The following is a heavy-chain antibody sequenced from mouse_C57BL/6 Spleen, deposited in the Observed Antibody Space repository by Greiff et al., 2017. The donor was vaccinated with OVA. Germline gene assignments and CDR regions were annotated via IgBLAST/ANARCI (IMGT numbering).Heavy chain of an antibody. D-gene: IGHD1-1*01. V-gene: IGHV1-82*01. J-gene: IGHJ4*01. CDR3: AYHYYGSGGAMDY. Sequence: LVESGPELVKPGASVKISCKASGYAFSSSWMNWVKQRPGKGLEWIGRIYPGDGDTNYNGKFQGKATLTADRSSSTAYMQLSSLTSEDSAVYFCAYHYYGSGGAMDYWGQGTSVTVSS. CDR2: IYPGDGDT. CDR1: GYAFSSSW.